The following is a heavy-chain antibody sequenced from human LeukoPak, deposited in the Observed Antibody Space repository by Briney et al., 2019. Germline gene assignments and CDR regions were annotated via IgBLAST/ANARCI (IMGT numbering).Heavy chain of an antibody. V-gene: IGHV4-61*02. CDR1: GGSLRSGSYY. D-gene: IGHD3-10*02. CDR3: ARVFWVFYYYYYMDV. J-gene: IGHJ6*03. CDR2: IYISGST. Sequence: SETLSLTCTVSGGSLRSGSYYWSWIRQPAGKGLEWIGGIYISGSTNYNPSLKSRVTISVDTSKNQFSLKLSSVTAADTAVYYCARVFWVFYYYYYMDVWGKGTTVTVSS.